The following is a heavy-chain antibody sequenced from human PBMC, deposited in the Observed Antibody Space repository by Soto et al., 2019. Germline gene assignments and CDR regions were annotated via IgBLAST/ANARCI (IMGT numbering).Heavy chain of an antibody. CDR1: GGTFSSYT. D-gene: IGHD3-10*01. Sequence: GASVKVSCKASGGTFSSYTISWVRQAPGQGLEWMGRIIPILGIANYAQKFQGRVTITADKSTSTAYMELSSPRSEDTAVYYCASGSYYSGWFDPWGRGTLVTVSS. CDR2: IIPILGIA. J-gene: IGHJ5*02. CDR3: ASGSYYSGWFDP. V-gene: IGHV1-69*02.